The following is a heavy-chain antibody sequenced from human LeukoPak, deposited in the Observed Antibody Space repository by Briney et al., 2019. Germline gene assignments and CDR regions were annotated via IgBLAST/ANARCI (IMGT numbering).Heavy chain of an antibody. D-gene: IGHD5-12*01. CDR1: GGSISSISYY. V-gene: IGHV4-39*01. Sequence: SETLSLTCTVSGGSISSISYYWGWIRQPPGKGLEWIGSIYYSGSTYYNPSLKSRVTISVDTSKNQFSLKLSSVTAADTAVYYCASGYSGSRFAFDIWGQGTMVTVSS. CDR3: ASGYSGSRFAFDI. J-gene: IGHJ3*02. CDR2: IYYSGST.